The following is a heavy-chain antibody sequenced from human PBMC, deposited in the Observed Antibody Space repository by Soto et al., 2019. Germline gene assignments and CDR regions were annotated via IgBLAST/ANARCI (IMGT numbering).Heavy chain of an antibody. CDR3: ARAGYCSSTSCYARFWFDP. V-gene: IGHV1-69*13. CDR1: GGTFSSYA. Sequence: SVKVSCKASGGTFSSYAISWVRQAPGQGLEWMGGIIPIFGTANYAQKFQGRVTITADESTSTAYMELSSLRSEDTAVYYCARAGYCSSTSCYARFWFDPWGQGTLVTVSS. J-gene: IGHJ5*02. D-gene: IGHD2-2*01. CDR2: IIPIFGTA.